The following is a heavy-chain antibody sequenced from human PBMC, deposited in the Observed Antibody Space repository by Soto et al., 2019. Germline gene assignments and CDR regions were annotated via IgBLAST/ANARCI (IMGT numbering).Heavy chain of an antibody. D-gene: IGHD6-6*01. V-gene: IGHV3-7*01. CDR2: IKQDGSEK. Sequence: LRLSCAASGFTFSRYWMSWVRQAPGKGLEWVAFIKQDGSEKYSVDSVKGRFTISRDNAKNSLYLQMNSLRAEDTAVYYCARDSASIAARHYYGMDVWGQGTTVTVSS. J-gene: IGHJ6*02. CDR1: GFTFSRYW. CDR3: ARDSASIAARHYYGMDV.